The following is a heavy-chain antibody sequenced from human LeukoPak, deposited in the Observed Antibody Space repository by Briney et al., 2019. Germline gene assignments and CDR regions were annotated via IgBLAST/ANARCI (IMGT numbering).Heavy chain of an antibody. CDR3: VGSGSYYNVDY. D-gene: IGHD3-10*01. J-gene: IGHJ4*02. CDR1: GFTFSTYA. V-gene: IGHV3-30-3*01. CDR2: MSYDGSNK. Sequence: GGSLRLSCAASGFTFSTYAMYWVRQAPGKGLEWVAVMSYDGSNKNYADSVKGRFTISRDNSKNTLYLQMNSLRAEDTAVYYCVGSGSYYNVDYWGRGTLVTVSS.